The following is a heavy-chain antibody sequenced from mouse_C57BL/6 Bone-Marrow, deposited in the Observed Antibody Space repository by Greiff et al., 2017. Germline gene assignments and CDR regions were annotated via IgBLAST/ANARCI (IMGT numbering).Heavy chain of an antibody. CDR1: GYTFTSYW. J-gene: IGHJ1*03. CDR2: IHPTSGST. CDR3: ASHYYGSSPLYFDV. V-gene: IGHV1-64*01. Sequence: QVQLQQPGAELVKPGASVKLSCKASGYTFTSYWMHWVKQRPGQGLEWIGMIHPTSGSTNYNEKFKSKATLTVDKSSSTAYMQLSSLTSEDSAVYYCASHYYGSSPLYFDVWGTGTTVTVSS. D-gene: IGHD1-1*01.